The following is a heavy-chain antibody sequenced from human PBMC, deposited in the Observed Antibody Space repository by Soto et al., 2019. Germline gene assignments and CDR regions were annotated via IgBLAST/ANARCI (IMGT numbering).Heavy chain of an antibody. CDR1: GFSRSAYRVR. J-gene: IGHJ1*01. D-gene: IGHD3-22*01. V-gene: IGHV2-5*01. CDR3: EHTKDSSGFLIH. Sequence: GLTRLNQPQALPLTCRFSGFSRSAYRVRVVWVRKPPGETLEWLELIHWNAAKPYSQYMKSRITINQATYKNNAVLKLTNLEPLDTGKYFCEHTKDSSGFLIHWRQGILVNLSS. CDR2: IHWNAAK.